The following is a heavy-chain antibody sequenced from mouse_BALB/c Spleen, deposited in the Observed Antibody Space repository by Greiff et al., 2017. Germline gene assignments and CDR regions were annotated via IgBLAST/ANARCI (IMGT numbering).Heavy chain of an antibody. V-gene: IGHV5-6-5*01. J-gene: IGHJ4*01. CDR3: ARGDYGNYGAMDY. CDR2: ISSGGST. CDR1: GFTFSSYA. D-gene: IGHD2-1*01. Sequence: DVMLVESGGGLVKPGGSLRLSCAASGFTFSSYAMSWVRQTPEKRLEWVASISSGGSTYYPDSVKGRFTISRDNARNILYLQMSSLRSEDTAMYYCARGDYGNYGAMDYWGQGTSVTVSS.